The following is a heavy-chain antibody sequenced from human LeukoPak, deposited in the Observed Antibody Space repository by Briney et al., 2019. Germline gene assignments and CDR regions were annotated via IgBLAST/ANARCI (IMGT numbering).Heavy chain of an antibody. CDR2: TYYRSKWSN. CDR3: AREVDLVVVTAVNFDF. V-gene: IGHV6-1*01. J-gene: IGHJ4*02. CDR1: GDSVSSNSAA. D-gene: IGHD2-21*02. Sequence: SQTLSLTCAISGDSVSSNSAAWNWIRQSPSRGLECLGRTYYRSKWSNDYAQSVQSRITINPDTSKNQFSLHLSSVTPEDTAVYYCAREVDLVVVTAVNFDFWGQGTLVTVSS.